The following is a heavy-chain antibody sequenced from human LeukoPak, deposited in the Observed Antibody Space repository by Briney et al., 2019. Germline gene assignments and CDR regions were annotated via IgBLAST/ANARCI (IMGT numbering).Heavy chain of an antibody. CDR2: IYYSGST. D-gene: IGHD4-17*01. V-gene: IGHV4-59*01. CDR3: ARDRTTSHFGY. CDR1: GGSISSYY. Sequence: PSETLSLTCTVSGGSISSYYWSWIRQPPGKGLEWIGYIYYSGSTNYNPSLKSRVTISVDTSKNQFSLKLSSVTAADTAVYYCARDRTTSHFGYWGQGTLVTVSS. J-gene: IGHJ4*02.